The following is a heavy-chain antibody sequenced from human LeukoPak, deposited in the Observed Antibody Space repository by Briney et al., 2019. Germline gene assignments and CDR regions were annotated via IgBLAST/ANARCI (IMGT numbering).Heavy chain of an antibody. CDR3: AKEGKSSWTYYFDY. CDR2: ISPTGGNT. Sequence: GGSLRLSYAPSGFTFSSYAMTWVRQAPGKGLEWVSFISPTGGNTYYADSVKGRFTISRDNSKNTLYLQMNSLRAEDTAVYYCAKEGKSSWTYYFDYWGQGTLVSVSS. J-gene: IGHJ4*02. D-gene: IGHD6-13*01. CDR1: GFTFSSYA. V-gene: IGHV3-23*01.